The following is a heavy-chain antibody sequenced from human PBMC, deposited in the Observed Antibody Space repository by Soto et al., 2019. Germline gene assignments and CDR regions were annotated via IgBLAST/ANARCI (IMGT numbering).Heavy chain of an antibody. CDR1: GGSFSGYY. CDR2: LNPSGST. Sequence: QVQLQQWGAGLLKPSETLSLTCAVYGGSFSGYYWSWIRQPPGKGLEWIGELNPSGSTNYNPSLKSRVTISVDTSKNQFARKLSSVTAADTAVYYCARVGPSPDCWGQGTLVTVSS. J-gene: IGHJ4*02. V-gene: IGHV4-34*01. CDR3: ARVGPSPDC.